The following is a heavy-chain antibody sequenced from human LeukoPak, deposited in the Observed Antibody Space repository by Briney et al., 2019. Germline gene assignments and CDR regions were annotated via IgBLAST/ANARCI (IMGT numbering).Heavy chain of an antibody. CDR3: AGDSDYGDRYYFDY. Sequence: PGGSLRLSCASSGFTFSSYGMDWVRQAPGKGLEWVAFIWYDGSNKYYADSVKGRFTISRDNSKNTLYLQMNSLRAEDTAVYYCAGDSDYGDRYYFDYWGQGTLVTVSS. CDR1: GFTFSSYG. CDR2: IWYDGSNK. D-gene: IGHD4-17*01. V-gene: IGHV3-33*01. J-gene: IGHJ4*02.